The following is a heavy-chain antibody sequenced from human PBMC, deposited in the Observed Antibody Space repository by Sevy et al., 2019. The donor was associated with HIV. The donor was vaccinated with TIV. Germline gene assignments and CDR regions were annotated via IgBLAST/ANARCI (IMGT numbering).Heavy chain of an antibody. Sequence: GGSLRLSCAASGITFSNGWMSWIRQAPGKGLEWVGRIKSKTYGGTADYAAPVKDRFTISRDDSKNTLYLQMNSLKTEDTGVYFCSTRGGFWGQGTVVTVSS. CDR1: GITFSNGW. CDR3: STRGGF. D-gene: IGHD1-26*01. CDR2: IKSKTYGGTA. V-gene: IGHV3-15*01. J-gene: IGHJ4*02.